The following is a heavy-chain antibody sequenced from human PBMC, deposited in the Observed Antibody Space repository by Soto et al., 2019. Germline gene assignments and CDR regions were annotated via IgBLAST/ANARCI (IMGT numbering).Heavy chain of an antibody. V-gene: IGHV3-23*01. D-gene: IGHD3-16*01. CDR1: VVTLNRDA. CDR2: ISGSGGSK. J-gene: IGHJ6*02. Sequence: PAVTRSLALSGSVVTLNRDAMRWVRPAPGKGLEWVSAISGSGGSKYYADSVKGRFNISRDNSTNTLYLQMNSLRAEDTAVYYCAKDQNGDYVYYYYPMDDWGHGNKVT. CDR3: AKDQNGDYVYYYYPMDD.